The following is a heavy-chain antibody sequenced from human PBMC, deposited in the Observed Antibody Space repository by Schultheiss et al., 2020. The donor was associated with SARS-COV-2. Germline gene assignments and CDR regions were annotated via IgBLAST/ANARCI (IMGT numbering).Heavy chain of an antibody. J-gene: IGHJ6*02. Sequence: GGSLRLSCAASGFTFSSYEMNWVRQAPGKGLVWVSTISDSGGSTYYADSVDGRFTISRDNSKNTVYLEMNSLRAEDTAIYYCARGGAMVMYYFQYHDMDFWGQGTTVTVSS. D-gene: IGHD2-8*02. CDR3: ARGGAMVMYYFQYHDMDF. CDR1: GFTFSSYE. V-gene: IGHV3-23*01. CDR2: ISDSGGST.